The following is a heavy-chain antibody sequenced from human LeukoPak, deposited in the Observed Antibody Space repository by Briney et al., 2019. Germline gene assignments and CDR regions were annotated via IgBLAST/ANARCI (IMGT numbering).Heavy chain of an antibody. Sequence: GGSLRLSCAASGFTFSDYYMTWVRQAPGKGLEWVSTVSASGAGTYFADSVKGRFTISRDNSKNTLYLQMNYLRAEDTAVYYCANNGGVAVAGSFDNWGQGTLVTVSS. V-gene: IGHV3-23*01. CDR3: ANNGGVAVAGSFDN. CDR1: GFTFSDYY. D-gene: IGHD6-19*01. CDR2: VSASGAGT. J-gene: IGHJ4*02.